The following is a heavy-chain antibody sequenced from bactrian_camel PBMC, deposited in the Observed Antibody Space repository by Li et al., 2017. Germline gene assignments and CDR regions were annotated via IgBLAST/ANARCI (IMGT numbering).Heavy chain of an antibody. D-gene: IGHD2*01. CDR3: AAVKVQGYCSGGLLSRVGSDFGS. Sequence: HVQLVESGGGSGQTGGSLRLSCTTSGAPFDAGDMGWYRQAPGKQREGVELLQSGSRLGYSIPSLKGRFSISQDIAKNMLYLQMNNLQVEDTAMYYCAAVKVQGYCSGGLLSRVGSDFGSWGQGTQVTV. J-gene: IGHJ6*01. V-gene: IGHV3S54*01. CDR1: GAPFDAGD. CDR2: LQSGSRLG.